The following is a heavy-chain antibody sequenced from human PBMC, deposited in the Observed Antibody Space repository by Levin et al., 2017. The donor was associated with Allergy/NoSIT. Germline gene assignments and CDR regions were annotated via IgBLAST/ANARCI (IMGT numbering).Heavy chain of an antibody. J-gene: IGHJ4*02. CDR1: GFTFSSYA. CDR2: ISGSGGST. Sequence: LSLTCAASGFTFSSYAMSWVRQAPGKGLEWVSAISGSGGSTYYADSVKGRFTISRDNSKNTLYLQMNSLRAEDTAVYYCAKEKGVLLWFGELSLRRYFDYWGQGTLVTVSS. D-gene: IGHD3-10*01. V-gene: IGHV3-23*01. CDR3: AKEKGVLLWFGELSLRRYFDY.